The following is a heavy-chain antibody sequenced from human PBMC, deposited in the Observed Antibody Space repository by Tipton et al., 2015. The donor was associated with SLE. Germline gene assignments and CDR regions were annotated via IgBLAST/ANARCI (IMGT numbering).Heavy chain of an antibody. CDR1: GGRISSGYY. J-gene: IGHJ3*02. D-gene: IGHD3-3*01. V-gene: IGHV4-34*01. CDR2: INHGGGT. Sequence: TLSLTCTVSGGRISSGYYRTWIRQAPGKGLEWIGEINHGGGTDYNPSLMSRVTISVDTSKSQFSPKLNSVTDADTAMYYCARRRLYDFWSGYYTENTFDIWGQGTMVTVSS. CDR3: ARRRLYDFWSGYYTENTFDI.